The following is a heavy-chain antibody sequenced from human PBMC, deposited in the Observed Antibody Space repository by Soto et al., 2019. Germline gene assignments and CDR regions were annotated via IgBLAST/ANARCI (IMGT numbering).Heavy chain of an antibody. CDR3: AREYSYGANWFDP. V-gene: IGHV1-69*13. Sequence: GASVKVSCKASGGTFSSYAISWVRQAPGQGLEWMGGIIPIFGTANYAQKFQGRVTITADESTSTAYMELSSLRSEDTAVYYCAREYSYGANWFDPWGQGTLVTVS. CDR1: GGTFSSYA. CDR2: IIPIFGTA. D-gene: IGHD5-18*01. J-gene: IGHJ5*02.